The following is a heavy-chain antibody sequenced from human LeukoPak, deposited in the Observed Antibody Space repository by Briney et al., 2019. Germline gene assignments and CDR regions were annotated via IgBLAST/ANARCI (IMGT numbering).Heavy chain of an antibody. CDR1: GFTFSSYS. CDR3: AKDETWIGAYYYYYMDV. D-gene: IGHD3-10*01. Sequence: GGSLRLSCAASGFTFSSYSMNWVRQAPGKGLEWVSAISGSGGSTYYADSVKGRFTISRDNSKNTLYLQMNSLRAEDTAVYYCAKDETWIGAYYYYYMDVWGKGTTVTVSS. V-gene: IGHV3-23*01. CDR2: ISGSGGST. J-gene: IGHJ6*03.